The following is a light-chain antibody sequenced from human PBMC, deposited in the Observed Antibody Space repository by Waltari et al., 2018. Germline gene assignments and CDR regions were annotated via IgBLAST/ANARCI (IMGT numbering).Light chain of an antibody. CDR2: WAS. J-gene: IGKJ1*01. Sequence: DIVMTQSPDSLALSLGEQATINVKPSQSVLYISHNKNYLALFQQKPGQPPKLVIYWASTRESGVHDRFNGSGSGTNLTLTISSLQAEDVAVYYCQQYYSTPPAFGQGTKVEIK. CDR3: QQYYSTPPA. CDR1: QSVLYISHNKNY. V-gene: IGKV4-1*01.